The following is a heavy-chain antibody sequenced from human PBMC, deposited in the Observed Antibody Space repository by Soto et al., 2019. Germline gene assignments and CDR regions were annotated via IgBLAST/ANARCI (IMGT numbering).Heavy chain of an antibody. Sequence: SETLSLTCSVSGVSVTGYYWTWIRHSPGKGLEWIGYVYHTGNTYYNPSLKSRVTISLDTSKNQVSLRLRSVTAADTAVDYCAREQYNWKLWGQGTLVAVSS. CDR1: GVSVTGYY. CDR2: VYHTGNT. D-gene: IGHD1-20*01. J-gene: IGHJ4*02. CDR3: AREQYNWKL. V-gene: IGHV4-59*02.